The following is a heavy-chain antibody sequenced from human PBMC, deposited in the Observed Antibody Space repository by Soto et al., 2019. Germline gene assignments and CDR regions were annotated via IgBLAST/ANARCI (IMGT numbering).Heavy chain of an antibody. CDR1: GFTFSSYS. CDR3: ARDDIVATRFDAFDI. CDR2: ISSSSSYI. Sequence: PGGSLRLSCAASGFTFSSYSMNWVRQAPGKGLEWVSSISSSSSYIYYADSVKGRFTISRDNAKNSLYLQMNSLRAEDTAVYYCARDDIVATRFDAFDIWGQGTMVTVPS. D-gene: IGHD5-12*01. J-gene: IGHJ3*02. V-gene: IGHV3-21*01.